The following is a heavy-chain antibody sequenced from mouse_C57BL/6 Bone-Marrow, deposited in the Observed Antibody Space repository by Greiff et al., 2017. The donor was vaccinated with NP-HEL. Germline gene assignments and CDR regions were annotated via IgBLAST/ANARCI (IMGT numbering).Heavy chain of an antibody. J-gene: IGHJ3*01. CDR1: GFTFSDYG. D-gene: IGHD2-3*01. CDR2: ISSGSSTI. CDR3: ARGPDGYPFAY. V-gene: IGHV5-17*01. Sequence: EVKLVESGGGLVKPGGSLKLSCAASGFTFSDYGMHWVRQAPEKGLEWVAYISSGSSTIYYADTVKGRFTISRDNAKNTLFLQMTSLRSEDTAMYYCARGPDGYPFAYWGQGTLVTVSA.